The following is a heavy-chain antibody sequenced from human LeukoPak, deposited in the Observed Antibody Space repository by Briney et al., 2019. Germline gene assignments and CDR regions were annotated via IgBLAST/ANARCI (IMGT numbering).Heavy chain of an antibody. CDR1: GFTVSSNY. CDR2: IYSGGST. D-gene: IGHD2-21*01. V-gene: IGHV3-66*01. J-gene: IGHJ6*02. CDR3: AKEVVLNRFYSSDMDV. Sequence: PGGSLRLSCAASGFTVSSNYMSWVRQAPGKGLEWVSVIYSGGSTYYADSVKGRFTISRDNSKNTVSLQMNSLRAEDTAVYYCAKEVVLNRFYSSDMDVWGQGTTVTVSS.